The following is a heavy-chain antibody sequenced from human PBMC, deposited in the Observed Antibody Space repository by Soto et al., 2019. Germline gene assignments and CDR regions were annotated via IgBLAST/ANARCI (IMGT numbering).Heavy chain of an antibody. Sequence: QVQLVESGGGVVQPGRSLRLSCAASGFTFSSYGMHWVRQAPGKGLEWVAVISYDGSNEYYADSVKGRFTISRDNSKNTLYLQMNSMGAEDTGQYYCGKGWGLLVVYATGMDVWGQGTTVTVSS. CDR1: GFTFSSYG. CDR3: GKGWGLLVVYATGMDV. CDR2: ISYDGSNE. J-gene: IGHJ6*02. V-gene: IGHV3-30*18. D-gene: IGHD2-8*01.